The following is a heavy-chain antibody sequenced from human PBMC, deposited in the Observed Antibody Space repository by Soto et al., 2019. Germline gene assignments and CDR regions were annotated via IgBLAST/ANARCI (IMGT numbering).Heavy chain of an antibody. CDR1: VFTFSDHY. J-gene: IGHJ4*02. CDR3: ARGGRAAAVDY. Sequence: GWSLRLSCAASVFTFSDHYMSWIRQAPGKGLEWVSYISSSSSYTNYADSVKGRFSISRDSAKNSLYLQMNSLGAEDTAVYYCARGGRAAAVDYWGQGILVTVSS. CDR2: ISSSSSYT. V-gene: IGHV3-11*06. D-gene: IGHD6-25*01.